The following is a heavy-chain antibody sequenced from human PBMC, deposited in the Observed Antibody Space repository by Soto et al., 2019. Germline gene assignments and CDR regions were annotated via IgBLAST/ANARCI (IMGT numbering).Heavy chain of an antibody. CDR2: IYKSATT. CDR3: ARGRYCLTGRCFPNWFDS. D-gene: IGHD7-27*01. Sequence: SETLSLTCSVSGDSISNLDYFWAWIRQPPGQALEYIGYIYKSATTYYNPSFESRVAISVDTPKSQFSLNVTSVTAADTAVYFCARGRYCLTGRCFPNWFDSWGQGALVTVSS. J-gene: IGHJ5*01. V-gene: IGHV4-30-4*01. CDR1: GDSISNLDYF.